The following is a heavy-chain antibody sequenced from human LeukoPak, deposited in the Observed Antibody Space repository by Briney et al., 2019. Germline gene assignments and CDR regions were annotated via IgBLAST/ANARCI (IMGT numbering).Heavy chain of an antibody. J-gene: IGHJ4*02. CDR1: GGTFSSYA. D-gene: IGHD3-22*01. CDR3: ASYDSSGPFDY. Sequence: ASVKVSCKASGGTFSSYAISWVRQAPGQGLEWMGGIIPIFGTANYAQEFQGRVTITADESTSTAYMELSSLRSEDTAVYYCASYDSSGPFDYWGQGTLVTVSS. CDR2: IIPIFGTA. V-gene: IGHV1-69*13.